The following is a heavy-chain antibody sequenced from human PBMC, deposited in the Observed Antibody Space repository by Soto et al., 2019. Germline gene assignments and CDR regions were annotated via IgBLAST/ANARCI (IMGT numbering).Heavy chain of an antibody. Sequence: EVQLVESGGGLVQPGGSLRLSCAASGFTVSSNYMSWVRQAPGKGLEWVSVIYSGGSTYYADSVKGRFTISRDNSKNTLYLQMNSLRAEDPAVYYCASTMVRGVLTNWGQGTLVTVSS. CDR2: IYSGGST. CDR1: GFTVSSNY. D-gene: IGHD3-10*01. CDR3: ASTMVRGVLTN. J-gene: IGHJ4*02. V-gene: IGHV3-66*01.